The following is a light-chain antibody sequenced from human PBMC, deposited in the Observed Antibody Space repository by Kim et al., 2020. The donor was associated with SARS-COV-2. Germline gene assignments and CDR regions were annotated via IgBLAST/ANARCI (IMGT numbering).Light chain of an antibody. Sequence: GVPSSISCRSSQSLLHSNGYNYLDWYLQKPGQSPQLLIYLGSNRASGVPDRFSGSGSGTDFTLKISRVEAEDVGVYYCMQALQKGSFGQGTKLEI. CDR2: LGS. J-gene: IGKJ2*03. V-gene: IGKV2-28*01. CDR3: MQALQKGS. CDR1: QSLLHSNGYNY.